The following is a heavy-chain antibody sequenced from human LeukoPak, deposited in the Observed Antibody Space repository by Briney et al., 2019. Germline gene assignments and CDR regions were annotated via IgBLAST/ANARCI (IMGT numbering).Heavy chain of an antibody. CDR2: ISSSGSTI. V-gene: IGHV3-48*03. J-gene: IGHJ4*02. CDR1: GFTFSSYE. CDR3: ASVYGSGSQGVFDY. Sequence: GGSLRLSCAASGFTFSSYEMNWVRQAPGKGLEWVSYISSSGSTIYYADSVKGRFTISRDNAKNSLYLQMNRLRAEDTAVYYCASVYGSGSQGVFDYWGQGTLVTVSS. D-gene: IGHD3-10*01.